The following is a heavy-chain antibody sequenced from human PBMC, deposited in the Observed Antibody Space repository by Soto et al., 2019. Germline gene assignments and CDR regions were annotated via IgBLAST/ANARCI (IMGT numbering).Heavy chain of an antibody. V-gene: IGHV4-31*03. Sequence: QVQLQSSGPGLVKPSQTLSLTCTVSGCAIRSGGYYWSWIRQHPGKGLEWIGYFYYSGNTYYNPSLTRRLTISGDTSKHQFSLNLRSVTAADTAVYYCARAMGAINYFDYWGQGTLVTVSS. CDR1: GCAIRSGGYY. J-gene: IGHJ4*02. CDR2: FYYSGNT. D-gene: IGHD1-26*01. CDR3: ARAMGAINYFDY.